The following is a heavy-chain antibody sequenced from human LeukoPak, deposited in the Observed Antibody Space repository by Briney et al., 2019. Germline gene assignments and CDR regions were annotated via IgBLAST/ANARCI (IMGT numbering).Heavy chain of an antibody. J-gene: IGHJ6*03. V-gene: IGHV1-24*01. CDR1: GYTLTELS. D-gene: IGHD4-11*01. CDR3: ATSKGLGYYYYMDV. CDR2: FDPEDGET. Sequence: GASVKVPCKVSGYTLTELSMHWVRQAPGKGLEWMGGFDPEDGETIYAQKFQGRVTMTEDTSTDTAYMELSSLRSEDTAVYYCATSKGLGYYYYMDVWGKGTTVTVSS.